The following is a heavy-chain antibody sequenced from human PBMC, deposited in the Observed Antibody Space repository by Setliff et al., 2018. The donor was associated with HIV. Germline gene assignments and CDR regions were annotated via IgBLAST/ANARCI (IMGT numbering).Heavy chain of an antibody. V-gene: IGHV4-59*11. CDR2: IYYTGIP. Sequence: SETLSLTCSVFGGSMNSHYWSWIRQPPGKGLEWIGLIYYTGIPTYNTSLKIRVTISVDRSKNQSALRLTSVTAADTAMYYCARVARVNPFDPWGQGTQVTVSS. J-gene: IGHJ5*02. CDR3: ARVARVNPFDP. CDR1: GGSMNSHY.